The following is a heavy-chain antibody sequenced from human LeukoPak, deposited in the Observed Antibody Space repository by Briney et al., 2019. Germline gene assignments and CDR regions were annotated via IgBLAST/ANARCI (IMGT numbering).Heavy chain of an antibody. J-gene: IGHJ4*02. CDR3: ARGGELYSEFDY. Sequence: SETLSLTCAVYGGSFSGYYWSWIRQPPGKGLEWIGEINHSGSTNYNPSLTSRVTISVEKTKNKYSLKLSSVTAADTAVYYCARGGELYSEFDYWGQGTLVTVSS. CDR1: GGSFSGYY. V-gene: IGHV4-34*01. CDR2: INHSGST. D-gene: IGHD1-7*01.